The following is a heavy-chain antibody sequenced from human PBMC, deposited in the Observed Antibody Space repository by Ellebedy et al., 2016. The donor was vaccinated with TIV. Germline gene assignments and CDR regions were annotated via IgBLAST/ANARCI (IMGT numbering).Heavy chain of an antibody. CDR1: GFTFSMYS. Sequence: GGSLRLSXAASGFTFSMYSMNWVRQTAGKGLEWISYIVGTGTTKYYADSAKGRFTISRDNAKNSLYLQMNSLRDEDTAVYYCARRGNYLGDAFDIWGQGAVVIVSS. J-gene: IGHJ3*02. CDR2: IVGTGTTK. CDR3: ARRGNYLGDAFDI. D-gene: IGHD3-16*01. V-gene: IGHV3-48*02.